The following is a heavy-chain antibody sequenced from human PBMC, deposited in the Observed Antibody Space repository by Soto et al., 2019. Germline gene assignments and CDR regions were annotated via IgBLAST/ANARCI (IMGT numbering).Heavy chain of an antibody. CDR1: GFTFSSYA. Sequence: EVQLLESGGGLVQPGGSLRLSCAASGFTFSSYAMSWVRQAPGKGLEWVSAISGSGGSTYYADSVKGRFTISRDNSKNTLYLQMNSLRAEDTAVYYCAKDSLPRITIFGVDPFDYWGQGTLVTVSS. CDR3: AKDSLPRITIFGVDPFDY. D-gene: IGHD3-3*01. V-gene: IGHV3-23*01. CDR2: ISGSGGST. J-gene: IGHJ4*02.